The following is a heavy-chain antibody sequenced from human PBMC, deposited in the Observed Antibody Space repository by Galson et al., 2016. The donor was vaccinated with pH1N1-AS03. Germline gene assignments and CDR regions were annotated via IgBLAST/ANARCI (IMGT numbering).Heavy chain of an antibody. D-gene: IGHD1-26*01. CDR2: VNHGGRT. J-gene: IGHJ2*01. V-gene: IGHV4-34*01. CDR3: ARTAVSIPGTREWYFDL. CDR1: GDSFSGYS. Sequence: ETLSLTCAVYGDSFSGYSWSWIRRPPGKGLQWLGTVNHGGRTNYCPSLKSRLAISVDTSRNQFSLNLASVTAADTAVYYCARTAVSIPGTREWYFDLWGRGSLVTVSS.